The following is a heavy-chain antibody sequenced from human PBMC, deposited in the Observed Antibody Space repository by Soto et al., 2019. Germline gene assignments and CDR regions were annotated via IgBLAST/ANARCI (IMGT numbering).Heavy chain of an antibody. J-gene: IGHJ4*02. Sequence: PSETLSLTCTVSGGSISSNYWTWIRQPPGKGLEWIGYVYNSGSTNYNPSLKSRVTISEDTSRSQFSLKVNSMTAADTAVYYCARYRREAVAGYTLDNWGQGILVTVSS. D-gene: IGHD6-13*01. CDR1: GGSISSNY. V-gene: IGHV4-59*01. CDR3: ARYRREAVAGYTLDN. CDR2: VYNSGST.